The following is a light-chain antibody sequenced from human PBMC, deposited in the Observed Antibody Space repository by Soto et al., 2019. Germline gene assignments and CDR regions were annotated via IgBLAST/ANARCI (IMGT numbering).Light chain of an antibody. J-gene: IGKJ5*01. CDR1: QGISSW. CDR2: AAS. CDR3: LQANSFPSIT. Sequence: DIQMTQSPSSVSASVGDRVTITCRASQGISSWLAWYQQKPGKAPKLLIYAASSLESGVPSRYSGSGSATDFTLTLSSLQLKGVAPYYCLQANSFPSITFGQGTRLETK. V-gene: IGKV1-12*02.